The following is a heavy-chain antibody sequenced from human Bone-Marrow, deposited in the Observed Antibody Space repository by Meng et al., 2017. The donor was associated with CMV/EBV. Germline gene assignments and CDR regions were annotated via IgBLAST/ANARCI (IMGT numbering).Heavy chain of an antibody. CDR3: ARAPIAARPFDY. J-gene: IGHJ4*02. D-gene: IGHD6-6*01. Sequence: SCTAPGFTFGDYAMSWVRQAPGKGLEWVGFIRSKANGGTTEYAASVKGRFTISRDDSKSIAYLQMNSLRAEDTAVDYCARAPIAARPFDYWGEGTLVTVSS. CDR2: IRSKANGGTT. CDR1: GFTFGDYA. V-gene: IGHV3-49*04.